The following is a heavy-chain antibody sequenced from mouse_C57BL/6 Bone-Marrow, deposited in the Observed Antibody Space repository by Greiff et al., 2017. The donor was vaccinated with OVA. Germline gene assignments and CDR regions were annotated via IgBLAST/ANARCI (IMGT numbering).Heavy chain of an antibody. V-gene: IGHV1-4*01. J-gene: IGHJ3*01. CDR2: INPSSGYT. CDR3: ARETYSNFSWFAY. Sequence: VQLQQSGAELARPGASVKMSCKASGYTFTSYTMHWVKQRPGQGLEWIGYINPSSGYTKYNQKFKDKATLTADKSSSTAYMQLSSLTSEDSAVYYCARETYSNFSWFAYWGQGTLVTVSA. CDR1: GYTFTSYT. D-gene: IGHD2-5*01.